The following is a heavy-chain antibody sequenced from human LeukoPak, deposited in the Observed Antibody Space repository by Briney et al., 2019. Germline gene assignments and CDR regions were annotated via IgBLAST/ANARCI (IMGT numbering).Heavy chain of an antibody. CDR3: AKEYTGGWPFDY. D-gene: IGHD6-19*01. CDR2: ISSNGGST. Sequence: PGGSLRLSCSASGFTFSSYAMHWARQAPGKGLEYVSAISSNGGSTYYADSVKGRFTISRDNSKNTLYLQMNRLRAEDTAVYYCAKEYTGGWPFDYWGQGTLVTVSS. CDR1: GFTFSSYA. J-gene: IGHJ4*02. V-gene: IGHV3-64*04.